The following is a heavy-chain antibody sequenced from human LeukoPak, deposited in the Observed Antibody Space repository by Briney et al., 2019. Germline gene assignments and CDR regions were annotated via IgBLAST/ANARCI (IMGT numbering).Heavy chain of an antibody. D-gene: IGHD4-17*01. Sequence: PSETLSLTCTVSGGSISSYYWSWIRQPPGKGLEWIGYIYYSGSTNHNPSLKSRVTASVDTSKNQFSLRLSLVTAADTAVYYCARHADYGAYLDYWGQGTPVTVSS. J-gene: IGHJ4*02. CDR2: IYYSGST. CDR1: GGSISSYY. V-gene: IGHV4-59*08. CDR3: ARHADYGAYLDY.